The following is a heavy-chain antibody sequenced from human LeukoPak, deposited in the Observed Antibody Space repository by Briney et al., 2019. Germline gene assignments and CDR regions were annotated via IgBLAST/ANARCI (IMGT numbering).Heavy chain of an antibody. Sequence: GRSLRLACAPAAFTFSDYYTGCVRQAPGEGLQWVSYISASGTTIYYADSVKGRFTIARDTAQNSLYLQLTSLRAEDTAVYYCARASAVFDTIDYWGQGTLVTVSS. V-gene: IGHV3-11*04. J-gene: IGHJ4*02. D-gene: IGHD2-2*01. CDR2: ISASGTTI. CDR1: AFTFSDYY. CDR3: ARASAVFDTIDY.